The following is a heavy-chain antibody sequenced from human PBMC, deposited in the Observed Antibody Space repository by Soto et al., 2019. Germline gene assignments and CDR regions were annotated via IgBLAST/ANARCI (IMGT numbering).Heavy chain of an antibody. V-gene: IGHV3-48*01. CDR3: ARVITPTRYYYYYYMDV. CDR2: ISSSSSTI. D-gene: IGHD2-21*01. J-gene: IGHJ6*03. CDR1: GFTFSSYS. Sequence: PGGSLRLSCAASGFTFSSYSMNWVRQAPGKGLEWVSYISSSSSTIYYADSVKGRFTISRDNAKNSLYLQMNSLRAEDTAVYYCARVITPTRYYYYYYMDVWGKGTTVTVSS.